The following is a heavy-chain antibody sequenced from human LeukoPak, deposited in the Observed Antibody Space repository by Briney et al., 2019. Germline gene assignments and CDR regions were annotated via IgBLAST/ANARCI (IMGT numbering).Heavy chain of an antibody. V-gene: IGHV3-74*01. J-gene: IGHJ2*01. Sequence: GGSLRLSRAASGFTFSDYWIHWVRQAPGKGLVWVSRINTDGTSTTYADSVRGRFTISRDNAKNTLYLQMNSLRAEDTAVYYCARVVEYCSSTGCNYWCFDLWGRGTLVTVSS. CDR2: INTDGTST. CDR3: ARVVEYCSSTGCNYWCFDL. D-gene: IGHD2-2*01. CDR1: GFTFSDYW.